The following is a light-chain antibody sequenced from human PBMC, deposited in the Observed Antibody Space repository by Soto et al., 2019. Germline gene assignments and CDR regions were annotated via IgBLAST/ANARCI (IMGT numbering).Light chain of an antibody. CDR2: HAS. CDR3: QHYNSYGT. Sequence: IQMTQSPSTLPASVGDRVTITCRASQSIDRWLAWYQQRPGKAPKILVXHASSLETGVPSRFSGSGSGTEFNLTISSLQPDDFATYYCQHYNSYGTFGQGTKVDI. CDR1: QSIDRW. V-gene: IGKV1-5*01. J-gene: IGKJ1*01.